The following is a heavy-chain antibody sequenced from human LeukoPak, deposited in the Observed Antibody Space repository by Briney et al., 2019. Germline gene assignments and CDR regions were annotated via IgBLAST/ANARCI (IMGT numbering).Heavy chain of an antibody. CDR1: GFTFSSYG. Sequence: GGSLRLSCAASGFTFSSYGMSWVRQAPGKGLEWVSAISGSGGSTYYADSVKGRFTISRDNSKNTLYLQMNSLRAEDTAVYYCAKDPGVVLWFGELPSDYWGQGTLVTVSS. CDR2: ISGSGGST. V-gene: IGHV3-23*01. CDR3: AKDPGVVLWFGELPSDY. J-gene: IGHJ4*02. D-gene: IGHD3-10*01.